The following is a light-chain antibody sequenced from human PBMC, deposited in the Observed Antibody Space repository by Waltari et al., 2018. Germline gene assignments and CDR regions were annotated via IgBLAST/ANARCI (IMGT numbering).Light chain of an antibody. CDR1: DLGSRY. CDR3: LAWDSSTGV. Sequence: SYDLTQAPSVSVSPGQTATIDCSGDDLGSRYVSWYQQKPGRSPVLVIYQDNKRPSGVSDRFSVSNTVNTATLTISWTQAIDEADYSCLAWDSSTGVFVGGTKLTV. V-gene: IGLV3-1*01. J-gene: IGLJ3*02. CDR2: QDN.